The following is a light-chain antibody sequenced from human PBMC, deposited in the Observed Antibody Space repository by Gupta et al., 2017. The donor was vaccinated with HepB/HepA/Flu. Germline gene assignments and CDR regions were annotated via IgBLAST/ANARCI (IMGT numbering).Light chain of an antibody. CDR2: KAS. CDR1: QSISSW. CDR3: QQYNSYSPLT. Sequence: DIQMTQSPSTLSASVGDRVTITCRASQSISSWLAWYQQKPGKAPKLLTYKASSLESGVPSRFSGSGYGTEFTLTISSRQPDDFATYYCQQYNSYSPLTFGGGTKVEIK. J-gene: IGKJ4*01. V-gene: IGKV1-5*03.